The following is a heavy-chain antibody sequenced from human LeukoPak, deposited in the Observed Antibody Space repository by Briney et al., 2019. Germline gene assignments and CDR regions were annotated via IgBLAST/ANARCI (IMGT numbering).Heavy chain of an antibody. Sequence: ASVKVSCKASGYTFTSYVLHWVRQAPGQRLEWMGCINVGNGNTKYSQEFQGRVTITRDTSASTVYMELSSLRSEDMAVYYCARGAKFRSYGSGTYYTSLPFDPWGQGTLVTVSS. D-gene: IGHD3-10*01. CDR2: INVGNGNT. J-gene: IGHJ5*02. V-gene: IGHV1-3*03. CDR1: GYTFTSYV. CDR3: ARGAKFRSYGSGTYYTSLPFDP.